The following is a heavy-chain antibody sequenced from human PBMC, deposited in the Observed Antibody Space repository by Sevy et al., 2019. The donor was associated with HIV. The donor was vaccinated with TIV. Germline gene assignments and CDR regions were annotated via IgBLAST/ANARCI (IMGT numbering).Heavy chain of an antibody. CDR2: VYPNSGDT. V-gene: IGHV1-2*02. D-gene: IGHD6-13*01. J-gene: IGHJ4*02. Sequence: ASVKVSCKTSGYTFTAYHMHWMRQAPGQGLEWMGWVYPNSGDTEYAQNFQGRVTMTTDTSINTVYMELSGLRSDDTAMYYCSRETWYFANWGQGTLVTVSS. CDR3: SRETWYFAN. CDR1: GYTFTAYH.